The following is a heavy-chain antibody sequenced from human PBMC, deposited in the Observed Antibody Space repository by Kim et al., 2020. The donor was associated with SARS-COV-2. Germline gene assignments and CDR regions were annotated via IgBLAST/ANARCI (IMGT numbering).Heavy chain of an antibody. CDR3: ASFASLGRRDAFDN. J-gene: IGHJ3*02. V-gene: IGHV3-21*01. CDR2: ISNSSSYI. D-gene: IGHD1-26*01. Sequence: GGSLRLSCAASGFTFSSYSMNWVRQAPGKGLEWVSYISNSSSYIYYVDSVKGRFTISRDNAKNSLYLQMNSLRAEDTAVYYCASFASLGRRDAFDNWGQGTMVTVSS. CDR1: GFTFSSYS.